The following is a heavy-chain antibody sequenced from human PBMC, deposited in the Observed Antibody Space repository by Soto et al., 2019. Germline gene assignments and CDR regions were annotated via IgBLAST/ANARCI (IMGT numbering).Heavy chain of an antibody. V-gene: IGHV4-34*01. CDR1: GGSFSGYY. CDR3: ARGFTVTLYYYYYGMDV. J-gene: IGHJ6*02. CDR2: INHSGST. Sequence: SETLSLTCAVYGGSFSGYYWSWIRQPPGKGLEWIGEINHSGSTNYNPSLKSRVTISVDTSKNQFSLKLSSVTAADTAVYYCARGFTVTLYYYYYGMDVWGQGTTVT. D-gene: IGHD4-17*01.